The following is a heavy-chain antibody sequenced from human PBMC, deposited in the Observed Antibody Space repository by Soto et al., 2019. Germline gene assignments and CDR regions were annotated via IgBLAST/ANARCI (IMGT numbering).Heavy chain of an antibody. Sequence: QVQLVQSGAEVKKPGSSVKVSCKASGGTFSSYAISWVRQAPGQGLEWMGGIIPIFGTANYAQKFHGRVTITADESTSTAYMELSSLRSEDTAVYYCARGVWRGGGGSCYLDYWGQGTLVTVSS. CDR2: IIPIFGTA. CDR3: ARGVWRGGGGSCYLDY. V-gene: IGHV1-69*01. D-gene: IGHD2-15*01. J-gene: IGHJ4*02. CDR1: GGTFSSYA.